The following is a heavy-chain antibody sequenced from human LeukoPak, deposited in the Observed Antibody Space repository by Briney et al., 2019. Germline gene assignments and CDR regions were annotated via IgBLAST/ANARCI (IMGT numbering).Heavy chain of an antibody. CDR3: ARGQLRFLEWLVDY. CDR2: IIPIFGTA. D-gene: IGHD3-3*01. CDR1: GDILRTYA. V-gene: IGHV1-69*13. J-gene: IGHJ4*02. Sequence: ASVKVSCKASGDILRTYALSWVRQVPGQGLEWMGGIIPIFGTANYAQKFQGRVTITADESTSTAYMELSSLRSEDTAVYYCARGQLRFLEWLVDYWGQGTLVTVSS.